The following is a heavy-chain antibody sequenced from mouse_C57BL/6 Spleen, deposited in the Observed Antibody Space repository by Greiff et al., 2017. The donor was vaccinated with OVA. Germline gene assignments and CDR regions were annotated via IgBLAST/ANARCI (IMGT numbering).Heavy chain of an antibody. CDR3: ARSSTTVVAYDFDY. Sequence: QVQLQQPGAELVRPGSSVKLSCKASGYTFTSYWMHWVKQRPIQGLEWIGNIDPSDSETHYNQKFKDKATLTVDKSSSTAYMQLSSLTSEDSAVYYCARSSTTVVAYDFDYWGQGTTLTVSS. CDR1: GYTFTSYW. D-gene: IGHD1-1*01. CDR2: IDPSDSET. V-gene: IGHV1-52*01. J-gene: IGHJ2*01.